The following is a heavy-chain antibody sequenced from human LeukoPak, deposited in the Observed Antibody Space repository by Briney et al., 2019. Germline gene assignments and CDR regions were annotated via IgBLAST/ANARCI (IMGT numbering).Heavy chain of an antibody. V-gene: IGHV3-33*08. J-gene: IGHJ4*02. CDR2: IWYDGSNK. CDR3: ARDSHNPYGVLDY. CDR1: GFTFSSYG. Sequence: SGGSLRLSCAASGFTFSSYGMHWVRQAPGKGLEWVAVIWYDGSNKYYADSVKGRFTISRDNPKNTLYLQMNSLRAEDTAVYYCARDSHNPYGVLDYWGQGTLVTVSS. D-gene: IGHD1-14*01.